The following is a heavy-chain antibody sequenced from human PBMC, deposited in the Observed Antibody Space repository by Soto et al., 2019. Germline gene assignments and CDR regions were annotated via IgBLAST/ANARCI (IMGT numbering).Heavy chain of an antibody. J-gene: IGHJ6*02. V-gene: IGHV1-69*13. D-gene: IGHD3-3*01. CDR2: IIPIFGTA. Sequence: SVKVSCKASGGTFSSYAISWVRQAPGQGLEWMGGIIPIFGTANYAQKFRGRVTITAGESTSTAYMELSSLRSEDTAVYYCAIDSPAFTIFGVVIPYYYYYYGMDVWGQGTTVTVSS. CDR3: AIDSPAFTIFGVVIPYYYYYYGMDV. CDR1: GGTFSSYA.